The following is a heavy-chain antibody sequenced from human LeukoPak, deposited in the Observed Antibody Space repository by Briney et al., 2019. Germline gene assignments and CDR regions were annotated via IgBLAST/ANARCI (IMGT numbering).Heavy chain of an antibody. J-gene: IGHJ4*02. CDR1: GFTFSSYG. CDR3: AKVNHYYDSSGLFDY. CDR2: ISYDGSNK. Sequence: PGGSLRLSCAASGFTFSSYGMHWVRQAPGKGLEGGAVISYDGSNKYYADSVKGRFTISRDNSKNTLYLQMNSLRAEDTAVYYCAKVNHYYDSSGLFDYWGQGTLVTVSS. D-gene: IGHD3-22*01. V-gene: IGHV3-30*18.